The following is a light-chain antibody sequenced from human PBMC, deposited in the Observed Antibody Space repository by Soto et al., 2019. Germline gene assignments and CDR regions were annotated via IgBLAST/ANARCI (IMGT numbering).Light chain of an antibody. Sequence: EIVLTQSPGTLYLSPGERATLSCRASQSADGRFLAWYQHKPGQAPRLLIYGVSSRATGIPDRFSGSGSGTDFTLTITRLEPEDSAVYYCQRPGTFGPGTRLEIK. J-gene: IGKJ3*01. CDR2: GVS. CDR3: QRPGT. V-gene: IGKV3-20*01. CDR1: QSADGRF.